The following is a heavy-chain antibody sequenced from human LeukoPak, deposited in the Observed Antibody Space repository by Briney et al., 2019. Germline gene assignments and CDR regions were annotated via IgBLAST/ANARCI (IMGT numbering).Heavy chain of an antibody. Sequence: ASVKVSCKASGYTFTSYYMHWVRQAPGQGLEWMGIINPSGGSTSYAQKFQGRVTMTRDMSTSTVYMELSSLRSEDTAVYYCAREGIAAAGRWAFDPWGQGTLVTVSS. J-gene: IGHJ5*02. V-gene: IGHV1-46*01. D-gene: IGHD6-13*01. CDR3: AREGIAAAGRWAFDP. CDR2: INPSGGST. CDR1: GYTFTSYY.